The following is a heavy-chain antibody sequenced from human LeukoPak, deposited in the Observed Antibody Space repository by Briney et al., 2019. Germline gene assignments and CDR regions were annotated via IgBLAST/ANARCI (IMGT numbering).Heavy chain of an antibody. V-gene: IGHV4-31*03. CDR3: ARDWSIAARWHWFDP. J-gene: IGHJ5*02. CDR1: GGSISSGGYY. Sequence: SETLSLTCTVSGGSISSGGYYWSWIRQHPGKGLEWIEYIYYSGSTYYNPSLKSRVTISVDTSKNQFSLKLSSVTAADTAVYYCARDWSIAARWHWFDPWGQGTLVTVSS. D-gene: IGHD6-6*01. CDR2: IYYSGST.